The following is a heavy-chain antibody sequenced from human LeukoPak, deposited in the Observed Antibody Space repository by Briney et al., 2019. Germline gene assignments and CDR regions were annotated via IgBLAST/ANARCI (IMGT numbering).Heavy chain of an antibody. CDR1: NGSISSDY. V-gene: IGHV4-59*01. CDR3: ARAVGGELWFGEFTALYYMDV. J-gene: IGHJ6*03. D-gene: IGHD3-10*01. Sequence: SETLYLTCTVSNGSISSDYWTWIRQSPGQGLEWICHISYKGTTKYNPSLNSPVTISVDMSKTHLSLKLTSVTAADTAVYYCARAVGGELWFGEFTALYYMDVWGKGTTVIISS. CDR2: ISYKGTT.